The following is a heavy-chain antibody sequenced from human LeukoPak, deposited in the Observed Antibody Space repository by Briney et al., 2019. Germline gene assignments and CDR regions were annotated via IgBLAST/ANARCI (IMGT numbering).Heavy chain of an antibody. CDR1: GGSLNGHY. D-gene: IGHD2-2*01. CDR2: GSESGGT. V-gene: IGHV4-34*01. Sequence: SETLSLTCAAYGGSLNGHYWSWIRQPPGKGLEWIGEGSESGGTKFNPSLKSRVTISADTSKNQFSLKLSSVTAADTAVYYCARGVVPADNWFDPWGQGTLVTVSS. CDR3: ARGVVPADNWFDP. J-gene: IGHJ5*02.